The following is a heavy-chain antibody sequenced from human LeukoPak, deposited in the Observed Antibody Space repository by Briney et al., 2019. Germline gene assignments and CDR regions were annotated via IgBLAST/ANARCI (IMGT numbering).Heavy chain of an antibody. V-gene: IGHV4-61*02. CDR1: GGSISSGSYY. J-gene: IGHJ3*02. Sequence: NPSETLSLTCTVSGGSISSGSYYWSWIRQPAGKGLEWIGRIYTSGSTNYNPSLKSRVTISVDTSKNQFSLKLSSVTAADTAVYYCAREDSGSYHRAFDIWGQGTMVTVSS. CDR3: AREDSGSYHRAFDI. D-gene: IGHD1-26*01. CDR2: IYTSGST.